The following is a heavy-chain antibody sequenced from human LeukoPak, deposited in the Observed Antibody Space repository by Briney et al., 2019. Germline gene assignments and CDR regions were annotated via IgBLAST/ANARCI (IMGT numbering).Heavy chain of an antibody. CDR2: IWSGGSTK. CDR1: GFTFSSYG. CDR3: ARGQPPTYYDMDV. J-gene: IGHJ6*02. V-gene: IGHV3-33*01. Sequence: GGSLTLSCAASGFTFSSYGMHWVRQAPGKGLEGVAVIWSGGSTKYYADSVKGRFAISRDNSTSTLYLQMNSRRGEDTAVYYCARGQPPTYYDMDVWGQGTTVTVSS. D-gene: IGHD4-17*01.